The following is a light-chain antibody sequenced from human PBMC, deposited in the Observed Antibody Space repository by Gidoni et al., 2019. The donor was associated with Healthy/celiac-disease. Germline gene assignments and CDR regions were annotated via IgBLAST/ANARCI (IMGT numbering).Light chain of an antibody. Sequence: DIQMTKSPSTLSASVGDRVTITCRTSQSISSWLAWYQQKPGKAPRLLIYDASSLESGVPSRFSGSGSGTEFTLTISSLQPDDLAAYYCQQYNSYSATFGRGTKVEIK. CDR1: QSISSW. CDR2: DAS. CDR3: QQYNSYSAT. J-gene: IGKJ1*01. V-gene: IGKV1-5*01.